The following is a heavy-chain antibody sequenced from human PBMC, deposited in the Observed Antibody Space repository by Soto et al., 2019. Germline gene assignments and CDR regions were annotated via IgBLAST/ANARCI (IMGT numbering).Heavy chain of an antibody. Sequence: EVQLLESGGGLVQPGGSLRLSCAASGFTFSSYAMSWVRQAPGMGLEWVSVISGSGYATYYADSVKGRFTVSRDNSNNTVYLQMNSLRAEDTAVYYCAKEETVLVNYYYYYGMDVWGQGTTATVSS. CDR2: ISGSGYAT. V-gene: IGHV3-23*01. D-gene: IGHD4-17*01. J-gene: IGHJ6*02. CDR1: GFTFSSYA. CDR3: AKEETVLVNYYYYYGMDV.